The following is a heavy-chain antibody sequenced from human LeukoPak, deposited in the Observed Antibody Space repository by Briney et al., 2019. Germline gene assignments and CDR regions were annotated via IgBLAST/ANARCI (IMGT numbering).Heavy chain of an antibody. Sequence: KASETLSLTCTVSGDPISSDAYYWSWIRQHPGKGLEWIGYIYYSGTTYFNPSLKSRVTISVDTSTNQFSLKMKSVTAADTAVYYCAKHSCDSGDYFDEWGQGTLVTVSS. D-gene: IGHD3-22*01. CDR1: GDPISSDAYY. CDR2: IYYSGTT. CDR3: AKHSCDSGDYFDE. V-gene: IGHV4-30-4*01. J-gene: IGHJ4*02.